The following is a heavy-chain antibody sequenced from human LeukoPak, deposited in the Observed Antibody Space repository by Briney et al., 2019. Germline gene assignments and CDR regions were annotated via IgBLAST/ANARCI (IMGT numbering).Heavy chain of an antibody. CDR1: GFTFSSYW. Sequence: GGSLRLSCAASGFTFSSYWMSWVRQAPGKGLEWAANIKRDGSDKYYVGSVEGRFTISRDNDKNSLYLQMSSLRAEDTAIYYCARDQTQRVVQNYGMDVWGQGTTVTVSS. CDR3: ARDQTQRVVQNYGMDV. J-gene: IGHJ6*02. D-gene: IGHD6-25*01. CDR2: IKRDGSDK. V-gene: IGHV3-7*01.